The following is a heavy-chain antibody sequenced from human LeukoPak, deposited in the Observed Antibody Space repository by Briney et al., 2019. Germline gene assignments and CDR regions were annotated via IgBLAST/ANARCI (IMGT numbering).Heavy chain of an antibody. Sequence: SETLSLTCTVSGGSISSYYWSWIRQPPGKRLEWIGYIYYSGSTNYNPSLKSRVTISVDTSKNQFSLKLSSVTAADTAVYYCARAPEQWLVDYWGQGTLVTVSS. CDR3: ARAPEQWLVDY. V-gene: IGHV4-59*01. CDR2: IYYSGST. CDR1: GGSISSYY. J-gene: IGHJ4*02. D-gene: IGHD6-19*01.